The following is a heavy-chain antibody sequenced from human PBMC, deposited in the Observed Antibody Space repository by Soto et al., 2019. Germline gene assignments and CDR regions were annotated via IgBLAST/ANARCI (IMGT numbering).Heavy chain of an antibody. CDR2: IFPSDSDT. V-gene: IGHV5-51*01. CDR1: GYRFTSYW. D-gene: IGHD3-22*01. J-gene: IGHJ5*02. Sequence: PGESLKISCRTSGYRFTSYWIAWVRQMPGKGLEWMGIIFPSDSDTRYSPSFQGQVTISADRSTSTVFLQWASLKTSDTAVYFCARKDKSGYFNWFDPWGQGTLVTVSS. CDR3: ARKDKSGYFNWFDP.